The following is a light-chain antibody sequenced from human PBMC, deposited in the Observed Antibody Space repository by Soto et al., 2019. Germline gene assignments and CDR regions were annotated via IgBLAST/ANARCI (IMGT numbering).Light chain of an antibody. Sequence: DIQMTQSPSTLSASVGDRVTITCRASQSISTWLAWYQQKPWKAPKLLIYKASSLEGGAPSRFSGSGSGTEFNITFSSLQHDDFATYDCQQYNTYPLTFGGGTAVDIE. V-gene: IGKV1-5*03. CDR3: QQYNTYPLT. CDR2: KAS. CDR1: QSISTW. J-gene: IGKJ4*01.